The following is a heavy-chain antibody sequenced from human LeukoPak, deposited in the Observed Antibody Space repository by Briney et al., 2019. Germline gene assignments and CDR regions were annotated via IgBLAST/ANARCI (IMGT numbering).Heavy chain of an antibody. V-gene: IGHV1-69*06. CDR2: IIPIFGTA. CDR3: AVDTAMATALVDY. Sequence: ASVKVSCKASGGTFSSYAISWVRQAPGQGLEWMGGIIPIFGTANYAQKFQGRVTITADKSTSTAYMELSSLRSEDTAVYYCAVDTAMATALVDYWGQGTLVTVSS. J-gene: IGHJ4*02. D-gene: IGHD5-18*01. CDR1: GGTFSSYA.